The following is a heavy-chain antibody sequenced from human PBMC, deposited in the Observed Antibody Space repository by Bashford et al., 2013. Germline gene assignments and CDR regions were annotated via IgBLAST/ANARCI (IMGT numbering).Heavy chain of an antibody. J-gene: IGHJ6*02. Sequence: SETLSLTCTVSGGSISSYYWSWIRQPAGKGLEWIGRIYTSGSTNYNPSLKSRVTISVDTSKNQFSLKLSSVTAADTAVYYCARVWLIVGATTPYGMDVWGQGTTVTVSS. CDR1: GGSISSYY. CDR3: ARVWLIVGATTPYGMDV. CDR2: IYTSGST. V-gene: IGHV4-4*07. D-gene: IGHD1-26*01.